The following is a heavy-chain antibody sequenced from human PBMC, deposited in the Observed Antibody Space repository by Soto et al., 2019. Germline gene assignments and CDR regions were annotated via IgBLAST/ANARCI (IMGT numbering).Heavy chain of an antibody. V-gene: IGHV3-21*01. D-gene: IGHD6-6*01. J-gene: IGHJ6*01. CDR3: ARIIAARGTYYGMDV. CDR1: GFTFSSYS. Sequence: GSLRLSCAASGFTFSSYSMSWVRQAPWKGLEWVSSISSSSSYIYYADSVKGRFTISRDNAKNSLYLQMNSLRAEDTAVYYCARIIAARGTYYGMDVWGQGTTVTVSS. CDR2: ISSSSSYI.